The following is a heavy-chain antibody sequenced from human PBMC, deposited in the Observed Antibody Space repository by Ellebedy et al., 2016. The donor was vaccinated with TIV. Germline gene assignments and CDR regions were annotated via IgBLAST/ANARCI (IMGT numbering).Heavy chain of an antibody. CDR2: IRRKDYGGTT. D-gene: IGHD6-13*01. J-gene: IGHJ6*02. CDR3: TRDLTTLAAAGTGIYYYTMDV. V-gene: IGHV3-49*04. Sequence: GGSLRLSXTASGFPFGDYAMSWVRQAPGKGLEWVSFIRRKDYGGTTEYAASVKGRFTISRDDSKSIAYLQMNSLKAEDTAVYYCTRDLTTLAAAGTGIYYYTMDVWGQGTTVTVSS. CDR1: GFPFGDYA.